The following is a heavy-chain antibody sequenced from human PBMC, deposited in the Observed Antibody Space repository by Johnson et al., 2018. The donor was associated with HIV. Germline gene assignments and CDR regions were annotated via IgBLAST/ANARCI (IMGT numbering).Heavy chain of an antibody. V-gene: IGHV3-15*01. Sequence: EVQLVESGGGVVRPGGSLRLSCEGSGFMFDDYGMAWVRQAPGKGLEWVGRIKSKTDGGTTDYAAPVKGRFTISRDDSKNTLYLQMNSLKTEDTAVYYCTICITMIVVVTTDAFDIWGQGTMVTVSS. CDR2: IKSKTDGGTT. D-gene: IGHD3-22*01. J-gene: IGHJ3*02. CDR1: GFMFDDYG. CDR3: TICITMIVVVTTDAFDI.